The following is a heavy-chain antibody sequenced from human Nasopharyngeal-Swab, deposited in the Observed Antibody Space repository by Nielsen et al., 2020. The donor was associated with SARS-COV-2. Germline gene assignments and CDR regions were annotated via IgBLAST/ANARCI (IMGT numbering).Heavy chain of an antibody. V-gene: IGHV3-23*01. J-gene: IGHJ4*02. CDR3: AKSWTYYFDY. CDR2: ISGSGGST. D-gene: IGHD3/OR15-3a*01. Sequence: VRQAPGKGLEWVSAISGSGGSTYYADSVKGRFTISRDNSKNTLYLQMNSLRAEDTAVYYCAKSWTYYFDYWGQGTLVTVPQ.